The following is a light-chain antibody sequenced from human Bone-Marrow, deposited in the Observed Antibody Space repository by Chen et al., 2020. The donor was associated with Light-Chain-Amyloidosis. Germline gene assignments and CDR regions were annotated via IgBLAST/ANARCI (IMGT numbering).Light chain of an antibody. CDR3: SSYTSSNTLV. Sequence: QSALTQPAFVSGSPGQSITISCTETSSDVGGYNYVSWYQQHPGKPPKLLIYAVRNRPSGVSNRFSGSKSANTPSLTISGLQAEDEADSYCSSYTSSNTLVFGGGTKLTVL. J-gene: IGLJ3*02. V-gene: IGLV2-14*03. CDR1: SSDVGGYNY. CDR2: AVR.